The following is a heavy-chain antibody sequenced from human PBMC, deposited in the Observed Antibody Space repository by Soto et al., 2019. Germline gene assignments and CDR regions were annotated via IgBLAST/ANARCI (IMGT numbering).Heavy chain of an antibody. V-gene: IGHV1-46*01. J-gene: IGHJ6*02. Sequence: ASVKVSCKASGYTFTSYYMHWVRQAPGQGLEWMGIINPSGGSTSYAQKFQGRVTMTRDTSTSTVYMELSSLRSEDTAVYYCARALKIVVVPAAIRNYYYYGMDVWGQGTTVTV. D-gene: IGHD2-2*02. CDR3: ARALKIVVVPAAIRNYYYYGMDV. CDR1: GYTFTSYY. CDR2: INPSGGST.